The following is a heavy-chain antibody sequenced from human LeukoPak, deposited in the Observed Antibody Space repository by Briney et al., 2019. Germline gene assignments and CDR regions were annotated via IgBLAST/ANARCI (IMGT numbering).Heavy chain of an antibody. D-gene: IGHD4-17*01. CDR3: AREDYGDYMDV. CDR2: ISDSGDIT. V-gene: IGHV3-23*01. J-gene: IGHJ6*03. Sequence: GGSLRLSCAASGFTFSSYAMSWVRQAPGKGLEWVSGISDSGDITYYADSVKGRFTISRDNSKNTLYLQMNSLRAEDTAVYYCAREDYGDYMDVWGKGTTVTVSS. CDR1: GFTFSSYA.